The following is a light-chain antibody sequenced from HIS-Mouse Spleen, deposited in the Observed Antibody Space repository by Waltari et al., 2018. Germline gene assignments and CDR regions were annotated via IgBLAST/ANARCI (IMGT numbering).Light chain of an antibody. V-gene: IGLV2-11*01. CDR3: CSYAGSYTYVV. CDR2: EFS. J-gene: IGLJ2*01. Sequence: QSALTQPRSVSGSPGQSVTISCTGTSSDVGGYNYVSWYQQHPGKAPKLMIYEFSSRPSGVPERFSGYKSGNPASLTSSGLQAEDEADYYCCSYAGSYTYVVFGGGTKLTVL. CDR1: SSDVGGYNY.